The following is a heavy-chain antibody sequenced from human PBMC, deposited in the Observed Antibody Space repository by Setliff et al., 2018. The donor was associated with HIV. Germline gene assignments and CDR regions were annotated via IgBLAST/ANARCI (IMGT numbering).Heavy chain of an antibody. CDR3: ARDVGGVHMATNFDF. CDR1: GGSIVSYY. CDR2: IYSSGNT. J-gene: IGHJ4*02. V-gene: IGHV4-4*07. D-gene: IGHD1-26*01. Sequence: LSLTCTVSGGSIVSYYWTWIRQPAGKGLEWMGRIYSSGNTEYNPSLKGRVTMSVDTSENQFSLRLASVTAADTAVYYCARDVGGVHMATNFDFWGQGTLVTVSS.